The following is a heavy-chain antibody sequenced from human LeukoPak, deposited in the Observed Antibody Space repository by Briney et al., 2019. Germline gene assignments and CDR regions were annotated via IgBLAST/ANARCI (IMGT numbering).Heavy chain of an antibody. J-gene: IGHJ6*02. CDR2: INHSGST. D-gene: IGHD4-17*01. Sequence: SETLSLTCAVYGGSFSGYYWSWIRQPPGKGLEWIGEINHSGSTNYNPSLKSRVTISVDTSKNQFSLKLSSVTAADTAVHYCARVILTVTTYYYYYYGMDVWGQGTTVTVSS. CDR1: GGSFSGYY. V-gene: IGHV4-34*01. CDR3: ARVILTVTTYYYYYYGMDV.